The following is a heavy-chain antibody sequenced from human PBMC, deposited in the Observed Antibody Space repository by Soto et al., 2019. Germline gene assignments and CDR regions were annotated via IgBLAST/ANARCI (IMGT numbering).Heavy chain of an antibody. Sequence: EVQLVESGGGLVQPGGSLKLSCAASGFTFSGSAMHWVRQASGKGLEWVGRIRSKAKSYATAYAASVQGRFTISRDDSKNTTYLQMNSLKTDDTAVYYCTIEGSGFGYWGQGNLVTVSS. J-gene: IGHJ4*02. CDR1: GFTFSGSA. V-gene: IGHV3-73*01. CDR2: IRSKAKSYAT. CDR3: TIEGSGFGY.